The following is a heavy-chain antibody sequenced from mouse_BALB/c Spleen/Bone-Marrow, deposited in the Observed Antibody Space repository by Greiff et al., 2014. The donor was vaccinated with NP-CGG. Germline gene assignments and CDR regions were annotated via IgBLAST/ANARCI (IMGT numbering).Heavy chain of an antibody. Sequence: EVHLVESGGGLVKPGGSLKLSCTASGFIFSDYYMYWVRQTPEKRLEWVAAISDGGSYTYYPGSVKGRFTISRDNAKNNLYLQMSSLKSEDTAMYYCARSGEKYGAMDYWGQGTSVTVSS. CDR1: GFIFSDYY. CDR3: ARSGEKYGAMDY. CDR2: ISDGGSYT. J-gene: IGHJ4*01. D-gene: IGHD1-1*02. V-gene: IGHV5-4*02.